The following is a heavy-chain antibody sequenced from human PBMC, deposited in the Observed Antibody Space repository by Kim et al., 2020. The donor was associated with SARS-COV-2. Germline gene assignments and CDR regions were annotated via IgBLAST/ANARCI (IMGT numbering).Heavy chain of an antibody. V-gene: IGHV4-4*07. CDR1: GGYISSYY. CDR3: ARDPATPTDGMDV. CDR2: IYTSGST. D-gene: IGHD2-2*02. J-gene: IGHJ6*02. Sequence: SETLSLTCTVSGGYISSYYWSWIRQPAGKGLEWIGRIYTSGSTNYNPSLKSRVTMSVDTSKNQFSLKLSSVTAADTAVYYCARDPATPTDGMDVWGQGTTVTVSS.